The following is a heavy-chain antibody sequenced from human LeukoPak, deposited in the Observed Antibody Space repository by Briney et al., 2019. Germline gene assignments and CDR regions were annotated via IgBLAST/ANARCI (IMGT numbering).Heavy chain of an antibody. V-gene: IGHV1-24*01. CDR2: FDPEHGET. Sequence: ASVKVSCEVSGYTLTDLSMHWVRQAPGKGREWMGGFDPEHGETIYAQKFQGRVTMTEDTSTDTAYMELSSLRSEGTAVYYCATGSGSGWPHAFDIWGQGTMVTVSS. CDR3: ATGSGSGWPHAFDI. CDR1: GYTLTDLS. J-gene: IGHJ3*02. D-gene: IGHD6-19*01.